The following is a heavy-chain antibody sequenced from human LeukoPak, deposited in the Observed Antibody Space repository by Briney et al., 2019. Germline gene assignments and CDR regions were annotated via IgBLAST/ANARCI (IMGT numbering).Heavy chain of an antibody. J-gene: IGHJ4*02. D-gene: IGHD3-22*01. CDR3: TTDTYYDSSHYFDY. CDR1: GFTFDNAW. V-gene: IGHV3-15*01. Sequence: GSLRLSCAASGFTFDNAWMSWVRQAPGKGPEWVGRIKSETNGGTTDYAAPVKGRFTISRDDSKNMLYLQMNSLKTEDTAVYYCTTDTYYDSSHYFDYWGQGTLVTVSS. CDR2: IKSETNGGTT.